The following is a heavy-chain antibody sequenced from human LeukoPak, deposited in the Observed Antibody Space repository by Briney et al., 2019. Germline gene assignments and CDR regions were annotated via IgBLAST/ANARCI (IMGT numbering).Heavy chain of an antibody. CDR3: ARDRVDTAMAYWGHWFDP. D-gene: IGHD5-18*01. Sequence: PGGSLRLSCTASGFTFSTYAMTWVRQAPGRGLEWVSTITANAGGTYYADSVKGRFTISRDNSENTLNLQMNSLRAEDTAVYYCARDRVDTAMAYWGHWFDPWGQGTLVTVSS. J-gene: IGHJ5*02. V-gene: IGHV3-23*01. CDR1: GFTFSTYA. CDR2: ITANAGGT.